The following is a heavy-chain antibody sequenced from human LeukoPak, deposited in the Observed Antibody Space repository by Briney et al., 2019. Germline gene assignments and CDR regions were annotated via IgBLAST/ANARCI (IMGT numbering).Heavy chain of an antibody. V-gene: IGHV1-2*02. Sequence: ASVKVSCKASGYTFTGYYVHWVRQAPGQGLEWMGWINPNSGGTNYAQKFQGRVTMTRDTSISTAYMELSRLRSDDTAVYYCARDSLTIFGPYDPWGQGTLVTVSS. J-gene: IGHJ5*02. CDR3: ARDSLTIFGPYDP. D-gene: IGHD3-3*01. CDR1: GYTFTGYY. CDR2: INPNSGGT.